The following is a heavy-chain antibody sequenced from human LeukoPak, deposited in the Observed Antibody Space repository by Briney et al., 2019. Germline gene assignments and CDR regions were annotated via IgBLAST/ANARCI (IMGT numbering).Heavy chain of an antibody. CDR2: IYYSGST. V-gene: IGHV4-59*01. CDR1: GGSISSYY. J-gene: IGHJ4*02. Sequence: SETLSLTCTVSGGSISSYYWSWIRQPPGKGLEWIGYIYYSGSTNYNPSLKSRVTISVDTSKNQFSLKLSSVTAADTAVYYCARGSPSGGDYVDYWGQGTLVTVSS. D-gene: IGHD2-21*01. CDR3: ARGSPSGGDYVDY.